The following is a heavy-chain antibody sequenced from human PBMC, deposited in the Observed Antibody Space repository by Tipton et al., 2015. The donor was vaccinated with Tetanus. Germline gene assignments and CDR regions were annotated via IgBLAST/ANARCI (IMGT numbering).Heavy chain of an antibody. J-gene: IGHJ4*02. V-gene: IGHV3-15*01. D-gene: IGHD3-10*01. Sequence: SLRLSCAASGFTFSNAWMSWVRQAPGKGLEWVGRIKSKTDGGTTDYAAPVKGRFTISRDDSKNTLYLQMNSLKTEDTAVYYCTTGAVLLWFGEPHYAPGYWGQGTLVTVSS. CDR1: GFTFSNAW. CDR3: TTGAVLLWFGEPHYAPGY. CDR2: IKSKTDGGTT.